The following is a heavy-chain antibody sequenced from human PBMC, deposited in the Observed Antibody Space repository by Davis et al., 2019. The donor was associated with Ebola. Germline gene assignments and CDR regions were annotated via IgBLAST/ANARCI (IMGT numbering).Heavy chain of an antibody. CDR1: GGTFSSYA. CDR3: ARTRGVRFLEWLLYGWFDP. Sequence: ASVKVSCKASGGTFSSYAISWVRQATGQGLEWMGWMNPNSGNTGYAQKFQGRVTMTRNTSISTAYMELSSLRSEDTAVYYCARTRGVRFLEWLLYGWFDPWGQGTLVTVSS. V-gene: IGHV1-8*02. J-gene: IGHJ5*02. CDR2: MNPNSGNT. D-gene: IGHD3-3*01.